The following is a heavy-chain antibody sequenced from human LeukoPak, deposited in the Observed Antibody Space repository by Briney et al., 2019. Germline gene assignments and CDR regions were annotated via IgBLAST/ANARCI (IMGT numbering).Heavy chain of an antibody. V-gene: IGHV1-18*01. CDR1: GYTFTSYG. Sequence: ASVKVSCKASGYTFTSYGISWVRQAPGQGLEWMGWISAYNGNTNCAQKLQGRVTMTTDTSTSTAYMELRSLRSDDTAVYYCARDHLVQLWSQGPPFCDYWGQGTLVTVSS. CDR2: ISAYNGNT. D-gene: IGHD5-18*01. J-gene: IGHJ4*02. CDR3: ARDHLVQLWSQGPPFCDY.